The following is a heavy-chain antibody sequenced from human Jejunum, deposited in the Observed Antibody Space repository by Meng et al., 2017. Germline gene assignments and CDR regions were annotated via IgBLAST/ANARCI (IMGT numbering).Heavy chain of an antibody. J-gene: IGHJ4*02. Sequence: QVRRQESGPGLVRPSEPLSLTCTVSGDSVSSDNYYGSWIRQPPGKGLEWIGYVYYSGHTDCNPSLKSRLSISIDTSKNHFSLKLSSVTAADTAVYYCARTPLYSGSYYFDPWGQGALVTVSS. D-gene: IGHD1-26*01. V-gene: IGHV4-61*03. CDR1: GDSVSSDNYY. CDR3: ARTPLYSGSYYFDP. CDR2: VYYSGHT.